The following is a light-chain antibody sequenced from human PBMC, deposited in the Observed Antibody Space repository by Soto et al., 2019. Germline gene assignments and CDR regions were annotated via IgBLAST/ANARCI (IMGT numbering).Light chain of an antibody. CDR3: KNYSVPPWT. Sequence: DIQMTQSPSSLSASVGDRVTISCRASQDIANYLAWYQQKPGKVPELLIYAASTLHSGVPSRFSGSGSGTDFTLTIRSLQPEDFESNYCKNYSVPPWTSGQGPRWKSN. CDR2: AAS. CDR1: QDIANY. V-gene: IGKV1-27*01. J-gene: IGKJ1*01.